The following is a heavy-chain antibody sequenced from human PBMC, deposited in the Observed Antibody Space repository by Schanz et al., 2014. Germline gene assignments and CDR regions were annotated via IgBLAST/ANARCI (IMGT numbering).Heavy chain of an antibody. J-gene: IGHJ4*02. Sequence: VQVVQSGGGLVQPGGSLKLSCAASGLIFSNYVMSWVRQAPGKGLEWVSTIGTSGGTNYAESVKGRFTISRDNSKNTLYLQMNSLRAEDTAVYFCAKIERNEDWGQGTLVTVSS. D-gene: IGHD1-1*01. CDR1: GLIFSNYV. CDR3: AKIERNED. V-gene: IGHV3-23*04. CDR2: IGTSGGT.